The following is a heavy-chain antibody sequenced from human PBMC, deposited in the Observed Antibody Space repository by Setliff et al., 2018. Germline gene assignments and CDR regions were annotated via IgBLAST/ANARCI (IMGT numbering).Heavy chain of an antibody. CDR3: ARGARLYETDHHYYGWLDP. V-gene: IGHV3-30*03. J-gene: IGHJ5*02. CDR1: GFTVSSFS. D-gene: IGHD3-22*01. Sequence: PGGSLRLSCAASGFTVSSFSMHWVRQAPVKGLDWVATLSDDGSNEFYADSVKGRFTIFRDNSKNTLYLQMSSLRADDTAVYHCARGARLYETDHHYYGWLDPWGQGTLVTVSS. CDR2: LSDDGSNE.